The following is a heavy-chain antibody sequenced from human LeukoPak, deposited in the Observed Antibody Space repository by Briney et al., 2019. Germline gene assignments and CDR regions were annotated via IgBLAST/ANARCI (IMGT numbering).Heavy chain of an antibody. D-gene: IGHD3-22*01. CDR2: IKSDGKT. CDR1: GFTFSRYW. CDR3: ARAPSEVGGYYPEYFRH. V-gene: IGHV3-74*01. J-gene: IGHJ1*01. Sequence: PVGSLRLSCEASGFTFSRYWMHWVRHAPGKGLVWVSRIKSDGKTNYADSVKGRFTISRDNAKNTVSLQMDSLRAEDTGVYYCARAPSEVGGYYPEYFRHWGQGTLVTVSS.